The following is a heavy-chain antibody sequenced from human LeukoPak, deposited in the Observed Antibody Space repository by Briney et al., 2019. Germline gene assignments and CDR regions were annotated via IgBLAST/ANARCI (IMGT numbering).Heavy chain of an antibody. D-gene: IGHD3-16*01. V-gene: IGHV4-4*07. CDR2: IYTSGST. J-gene: IGHJ3*02. CDR3: ARVSLFSAGGPGGERLAFDI. CDR1: GGSISSYY. Sequence: SETLSLTCTVSGGSISSYYWSWIRQPAGKGLEWIGRIYTSGSTNYNPSLKSRVTMSVDTSKNQFSLKLSSVTAADTAVYYCARVSLFSAGGPGGERLAFDIWGQGTMVTVSS.